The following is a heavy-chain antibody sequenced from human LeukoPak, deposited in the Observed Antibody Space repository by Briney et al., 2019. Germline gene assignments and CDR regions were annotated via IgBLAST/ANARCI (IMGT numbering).Heavy chain of an antibody. CDR2: TNPNSGGT. J-gene: IGHJ6*02. D-gene: IGHD6-13*01. Sequence: ASVKVSCKASGYTFTGHYIHWVRQAPGQGLDWMGWTNPNSGGTKYAQKFQGWVTMTRDTSISTAYMELSRLRSDDTAVYYCARDKSWAAAGSYYYYYGMDVWGQGTTVTVSS. V-gene: IGHV1-2*04. CDR1: GYTFTGHY. CDR3: ARDKSWAAAGSYYYYYGMDV.